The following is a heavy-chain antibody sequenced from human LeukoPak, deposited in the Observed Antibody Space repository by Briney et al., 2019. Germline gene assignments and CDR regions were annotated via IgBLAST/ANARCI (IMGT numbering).Heavy chain of an antibody. V-gene: IGHV3-9*01. J-gene: IGHJ4*02. CDR2: ISWNSGSI. CDR1: GFTFDDYA. Sequence: GGSLRLSCAASGFTFDDYAMHWVRQAPGKGLEWVSGISWNSGSIDYADSVKGRFTISRDNAKNSLYLQMNSLRPVDTAFYYCAKGTGRYWTFFDYWGQGTLVTVSS. CDR3: AKGTGRYWTFFDY. D-gene: IGHD1-26*01.